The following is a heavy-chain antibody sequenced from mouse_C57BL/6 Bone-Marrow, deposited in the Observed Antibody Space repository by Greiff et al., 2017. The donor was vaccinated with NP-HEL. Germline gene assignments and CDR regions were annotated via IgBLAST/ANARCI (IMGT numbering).Heavy chain of an antibody. V-gene: IGHV1-74*01. CDR3: AMGGNSSPFAY. CDR2: IHPSASDT. Sequence: VQLQQPGAELVKPGASVKVSCKASGYTFTSDWMHWVKQRPGQGLEWIGRIHPSASDTNYNQKFKGKAKLTVDKSSSTAYMQLSSLTSEDSAVYYWAMGGNSSPFAYWGQGTLVTVSA. CDR1: GYTFTSDW. J-gene: IGHJ3*01. D-gene: IGHD2-1*01.